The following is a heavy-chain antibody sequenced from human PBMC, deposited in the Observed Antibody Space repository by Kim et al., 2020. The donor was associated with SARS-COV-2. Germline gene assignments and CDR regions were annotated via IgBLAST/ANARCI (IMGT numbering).Heavy chain of an antibody. CDR1: GGSISSSSYY. D-gene: IGHD5-18*01. J-gene: IGHJ3*02. V-gene: IGHV4-39*01. CDR2: IYYSGST. CDR3: ARFPAMDEPDDAFDI. Sequence: SETLSLTCTVSGGSISSSSYYWGWIRQPPGKGLEWIGSIYYSGSTYYNPSLKSRVTISVDTSKNQFSLKLSSVTAADTAVYYCARFPAMDEPDDAFDIWGQGTMVTVSS.